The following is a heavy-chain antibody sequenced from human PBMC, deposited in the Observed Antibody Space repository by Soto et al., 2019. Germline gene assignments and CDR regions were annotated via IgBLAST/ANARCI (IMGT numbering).Heavy chain of an antibody. Sequence: GGSLRLSCAVSGFTFSSYWMSWVRQAPGKGLEWVANIKQDGSEKYYVDSVKGRFTISRDNAKNSLYLQMNSLRAEDTAVYYCAKTTYYYDSSGYYQPAQSAEYFQHWGQGTLVTVSS. CDR3: AKTTYYYDSSGYYQPAQSAEYFQH. D-gene: IGHD3-22*01. V-gene: IGHV3-7*01. CDR2: IKQDGSEK. CDR1: GFTFSSYW. J-gene: IGHJ1*01.